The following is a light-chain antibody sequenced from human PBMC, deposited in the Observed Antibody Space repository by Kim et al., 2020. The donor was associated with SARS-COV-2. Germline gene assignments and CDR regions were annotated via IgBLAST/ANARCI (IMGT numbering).Light chain of an antibody. J-gene: IGLJ3*02. Sequence: QSALTQPASVSGSPGQTITIPCTGTSSDVGGYNSVSWYQQYPGRVPTLMIYDVTKQPSGVSHRFSGSKSGNTASLTISGLQTGDEAHYYCTSYTSSRTWVFGGGTKLTVL. V-gene: IGLV2-14*03. CDR3: TSYTSSRTWV. CDR1: SSDVGGYNS. CDR2: DVT.